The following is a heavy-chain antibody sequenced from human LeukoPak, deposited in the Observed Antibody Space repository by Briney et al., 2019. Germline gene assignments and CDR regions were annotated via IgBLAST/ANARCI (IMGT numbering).Heavy chain of an antibody. J-gene: IGHJ4*02. Sequence: GGSLRLSCAASGFTFSSYGMHWVRQAPGKGLEWVAFIRYDGSNKYYADSVKGRFTISRDNAKNTLYLQMNSLRAEDTAVYYCAKDADYYDRSGYRFFDYWGQGTLVTVSS. CDR2: IRYDGSNK. D-gene: IGHD3-22*01. CDR1: GFTFSSYG. CDR3: AKDADYYDRSGYRFFDY. V-gene: IGHV3-30*02.